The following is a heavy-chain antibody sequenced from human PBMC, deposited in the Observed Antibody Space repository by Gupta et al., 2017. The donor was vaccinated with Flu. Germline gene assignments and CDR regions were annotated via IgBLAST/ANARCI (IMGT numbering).Heavy chain of an antibody. D-gene: IGHD1-1*01. CDR3: ARSRTPANAFDV. V-gene: IGHV5-51*01. CDR2: IFPGNSDT. J-gene: IGHJ3*01. CDR1: GYSHTNYW. Sequence: VQLVPSGAEGKKPGESLKISCKGPGYSHTNYWMAWVRQMPGKGLEWMGVIFPGNSDTRYSPSFQGQVTISADKSIGTTYLQWSTLKASDTATYYCARSRTPANAFDVWGQGTKVAVSS.